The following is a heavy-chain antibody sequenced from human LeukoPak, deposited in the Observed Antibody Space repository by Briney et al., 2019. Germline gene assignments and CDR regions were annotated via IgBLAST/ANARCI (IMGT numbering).Heavy chain of an antibody. Sequence: SETLSLTCAVYGGSFSGYYWSWIRQPPGKGLEWIGEINHSGSTNYNPSLKSRVTISVDTSKNQFSLKLSSVTAADTAVYYCARHFGYCSSTSCYGSFDYWGQGTLVTVSS. J-gene: IGHJ4*02. CDR2: INHSGST. CDR3: ARHFGYCSSTSCYGSFDY. D-gene: IGHD2-2*03. V-gene: IGHV4-34*01. CDR1: GGSFSGYY.